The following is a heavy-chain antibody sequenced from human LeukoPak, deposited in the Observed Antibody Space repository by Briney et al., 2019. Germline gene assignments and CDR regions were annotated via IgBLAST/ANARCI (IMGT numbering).Heavy chain of an antibody. J-gene: IGHJ6*03. Sequence: ASLKVSCKASGYTFTDDYIHWVRQAPGQGLEWMGWINVNSGGTNYAQKFYARVTMTRDTSISTAYMELSRLRSDDTAVYYCARTTEGGYTYDYFYYYYMDVWGKGTTVTISS. CDR2: INVNSGGT. CDR1: GYTFTDDY. V-gene: IGHV1-2*02. CDR3: ARTTEGGYTYDYFYYYYMDV. D-gene: IGHD5-18*01.